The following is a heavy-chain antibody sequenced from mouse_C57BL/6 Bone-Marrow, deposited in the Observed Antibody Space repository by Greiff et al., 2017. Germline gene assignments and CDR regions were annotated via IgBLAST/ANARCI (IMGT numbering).Heavy chain of an antibody. CDR2: IYPRSANT. CDR3: ARGGLYYYGSSGGY. Sequence: QVQLQQSGAELARPGASGKLSGKASGYTFTSYGISWVKERNGVGLEWIGEIYPRSANTYYNEKFKGKASLKADKYSSTAYMELRSLTSEDSAVYICARGGLYYYGSSGGYWGQVTPLTVSS. D-gene: IGHD1-1*01. CDR1: GYTFTSYG. V-gene: IGHV1-81*01. J-gene: IGHJ2*01.